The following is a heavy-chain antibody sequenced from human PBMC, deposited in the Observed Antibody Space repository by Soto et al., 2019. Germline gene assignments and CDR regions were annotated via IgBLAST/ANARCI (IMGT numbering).Heavy chain of an antibody. V-gene: IGHV3-21*01. Sequence: GGSLRLSCAASGFTFSSYSMNWVRQAPGKGLEWVSSISSSSSYIYYADSVKGRFTISRDNAKNSLYLQMNSLRAEDTAVYYCARDVGTMIVVIGDFDYWGQGTLVTVSS. D-gene: IGHD3-22*01. CDR2: ISSSSSYI. CDR1: GFTFSSYS. J-gene: IGHJ4*02. CDR3: ARDVGTMIVVIGDFDY.